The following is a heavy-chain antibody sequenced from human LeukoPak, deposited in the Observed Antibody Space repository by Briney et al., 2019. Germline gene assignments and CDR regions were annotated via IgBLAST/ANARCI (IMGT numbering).Heavy chain of an antibody. Sequence: SETLSPTCTVSGGSISSYYWSWIRQPPGKGLEWIGYIYYSGSTNYNPSLKSRVTISVDTSKNQFSLKLSSVTAADTAVYYCAREVMVRGGSDYWGQGTLVTVSS. CDR3: AREVMVRGGSDY. D-gene: IGHD3-10*01. CDR2: IYYSGST. J-gene: IGHJ4*02. V-gene: IGHV4-59*01. CDR1: GGSISSYY.